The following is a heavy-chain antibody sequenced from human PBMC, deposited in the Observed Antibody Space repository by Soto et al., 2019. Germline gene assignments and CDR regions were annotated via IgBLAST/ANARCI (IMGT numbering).Heavy chain of an antibody. Sequence: EVQLFESGGGLVQPGGSRSPPCAAPGFTFGRYARTWARKAPGRGLEWVSGINGNGGDTYYADSVKGRFTISRDNPKNTVYLQMNSLRVEDTAVYYCAKIYDFWSRHHDSFDVWGQGTLVIVSS. CDR3: AKIYDFWSRHHDSFDV. J-gene: IGHJ3*01. CDR2: INGNGGDT. V-gene: IGHV3-23*01. D-gene: IGHD3-3*01. CDR1: GFTFGRYA.